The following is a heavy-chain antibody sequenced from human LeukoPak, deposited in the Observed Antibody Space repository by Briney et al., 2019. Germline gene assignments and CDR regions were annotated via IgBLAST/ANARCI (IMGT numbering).Heavy chain of an antibody. CDR1: GGSFSGYY. V-gene: IGHV4-34*01. J-gene: IGHJ6*03. CDR3: ARVRNCSSTSCSHYYYYMDV. D-gene: IGHD2-2*01. Sequence: SETLSLTCAVYGGSFSGYYWSWIRQPPGKGLEWIGEINHSGSTNYNPSLKSRVTISVDTSKNQFSLKLSSVTAADTAVYYCARVRNCSSTSCSHYYYYMDVWGKGTTVTVSS. CDR2: INHSGST.